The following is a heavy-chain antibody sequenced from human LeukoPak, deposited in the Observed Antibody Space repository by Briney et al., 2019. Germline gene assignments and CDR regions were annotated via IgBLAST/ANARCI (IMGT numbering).Heavy chain of an antibody. D-gene: IGHD6-25*01. CDR3: ARGPGKDVVDGSSDPASGYGMDV. J-gene: IGHJ6*02. Sequence: ASVKVSCKASGYTFTSYYMHWVRQAPGQGLEWMGIINPSGGSTSYAQKFQGRVTITRDRSMSTAYMELSSLRSEDTAMYYCARGPGKDVVDGSSDPASGYGMDVWGQGTTVTVSS. CDR1: GYTFTSYY. V-gene: IGHV1-46*01. CDR2: INPSGGST.